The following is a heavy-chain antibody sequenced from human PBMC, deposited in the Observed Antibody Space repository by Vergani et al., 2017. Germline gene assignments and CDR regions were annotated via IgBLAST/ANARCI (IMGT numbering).Heavy chain of an antibody. D-gene: IGHD3-22*01. CDR1: GGSISSGSYY. J-gene: IGHJ4*02. Sequence: QVQLQESGPGLVKPSQTLSLTCTVSGGSISSGSYYWSWIRQPAGKGLEWIGRIYTSGSTNYNPSLKSRVTISVDTSKNQFSLKLSSVTAADTAVYYCARALDYYDSSGSYFDYWGQGTLVTVSS. CDR3: ARALDYYDSSGSYFDY. CDR2: IYTSGST. V-gene: IGHV4-61*02.